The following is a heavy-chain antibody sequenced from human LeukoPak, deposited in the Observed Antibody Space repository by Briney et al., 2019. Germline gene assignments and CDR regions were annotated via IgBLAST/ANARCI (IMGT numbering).Heavy chain of an antibody. D-gene: IGHD2-15*01. V-gene: IGHV3-23*01. CDR2: VSSTGGTT. Sequence: PGRSLRLSCAASGFTFSTYGMSWVRQAPGKGLEWVSAVSSTGGTTYYADSVKGRFTISRDNSKNTLFLQINSLRAEDTAVYYCAKNGDRGAFCSGGTCYPYYYYYMDVWGKGTTVTISS. CDR1: GFTFSTYG. J-gene: IGHJ6*03. CDR3: AKNGDRGAFCSGGTCYPYYYYYMDV.